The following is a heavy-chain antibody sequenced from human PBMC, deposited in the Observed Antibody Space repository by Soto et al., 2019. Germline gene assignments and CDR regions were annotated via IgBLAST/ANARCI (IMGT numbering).Heavy chain of an antibody. CDR1: GYTFTSYG. CDR3: ARVGGSSWFPIYYYYYGMDV. Sequence: ASVKVSCKASGYTFTSYGISWVRQAPGQGLEWMGWISAYNGNTNYAQKLQGRVTMTTDTSTSTAYMELRSLRSDDTAVYYCARVGGSSWFPIYYYYYGMDVWGQGTTVTVSS. D-gene: IGHD6-13*01. CDR2: ISAYNGNT. J-gene: IGHJ6*02. V-gene: IGHV1-18*01.